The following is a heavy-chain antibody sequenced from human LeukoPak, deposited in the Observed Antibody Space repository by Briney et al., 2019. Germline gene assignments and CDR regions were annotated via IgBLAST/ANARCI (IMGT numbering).Heavy chain of an antibody. V-gene: IGHV4-59*01. J-gene: IGHJ6*04. CDR1: GGSISSYY. CDR2: IYYSGST. Sequence: SETLSLTCTVSGGSISSYYWSRIRQPPGKGLEWIGYIYYSGSTNYNPSLKSRVTISVDTSKNQFSLKLSSVTAADTAVYYCARGDTMVRGVIAYYYYGMDVWGKGTTVTVSS. CDR3: ARGDTMVRGVIAYYYYGMDV. D-gene: IGHD3-10*01.